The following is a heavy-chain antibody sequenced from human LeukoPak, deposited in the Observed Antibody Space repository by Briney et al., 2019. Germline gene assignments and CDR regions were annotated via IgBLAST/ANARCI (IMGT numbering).Heavy chain of an antibody. V-gene: IGHV3-20*04. Sequence: PGGSLRLSCAASGFTFDDYGMSWVRQASGKGLEWVSGINWNGGSTGYADSVKGRFTISRDNAKNSLYLQMNSLRAEDTALYYCARGSYYYDSSGYYYDYWGQGTLVTVSS. CDR1: GFTFDDYG. J-gene: IGHJ4*02. D-gene: IGHD3-22*01. CDR2: INWNGGST. CDR3: ARGSYYYDSSGYYYDY.